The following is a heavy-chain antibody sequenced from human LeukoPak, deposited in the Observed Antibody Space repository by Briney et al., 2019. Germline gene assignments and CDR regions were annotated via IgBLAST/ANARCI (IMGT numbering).Heavy chain of an antibody. Sequence: GGSLRLSCAASGFTFSSYEMNWVRQAPGKGLEWVSYISSSGSTIYYADSVKGRFTISRDNAKNSLYLQMNSLRAEDTAVYYCARDLSPVVRASPMGYWGQGTLVTVSS. V-gene: IGHV3-48*03. CDR3: ARDLSPVVRASPMGY. CDR2: ISSSGSTI. J-gene: IGHJ4*02. CDR1: GFTFSSYE. D-gene: IGHD3-10*01.